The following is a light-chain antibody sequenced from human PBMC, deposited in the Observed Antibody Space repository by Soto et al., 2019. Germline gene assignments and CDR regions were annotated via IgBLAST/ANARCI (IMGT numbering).Light chain of an antibody. J-gene: IGKJ2*01. V-gene: IGKV3-20*01. CDR1: RTVRNWY. Sequence: LVLTQSPGTLSLSPGERATRSYRASRTVRNWYLAWYQQKLGQPPRLVLYGTSSRATGIPASFSGRGSGTDFSLIIRGLEQEDAAIYFCQQYDDSVAQFTFGQGTKLEI. CDR2: GTS. CDR3: QQYDDSVAQFT.